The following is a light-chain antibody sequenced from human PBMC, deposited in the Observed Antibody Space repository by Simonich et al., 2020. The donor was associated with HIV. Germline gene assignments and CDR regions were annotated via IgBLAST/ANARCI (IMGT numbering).Light chain of an antibody. CDR3: VLYMGSGISV. J-gene: IGLJ3*02. CDR2: TTN. V-gene: IGLV8-61*01. CDR1: SGSVSTDYY. Sequence: QTVVTQEPSFSVSPGGTVTLTFGLSSGSVSTDYYLSWYQQTPGQAPSTLISTTNTRSSGVPDRFSGSILGNKAALTITGAQADDESDYYCVLYMGSGISVFGGGTKLTVL.